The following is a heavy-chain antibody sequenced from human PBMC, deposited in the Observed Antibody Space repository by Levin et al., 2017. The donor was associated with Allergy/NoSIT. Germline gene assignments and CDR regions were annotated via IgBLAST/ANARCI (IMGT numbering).Heavy chain of an antibody. CDR3: ARNCGGDCAGGAFDI. CDR1: GGSISSYY. Sequence: SETLSLTCTVSGGSISSYYWSWIRQPPGKGLEWIAYIYYSGSTNYNPSLKSRVTISVDTSKNQFSLKLSSVTAADTAVYYCARNCGGDCAGGAFDIWGQGTMVTVSS. D-gene: IGHD2-21*02. J-gene: IGHJ3*02. V-gene: IGHV4-59*01. CDR2: IYYSGST.